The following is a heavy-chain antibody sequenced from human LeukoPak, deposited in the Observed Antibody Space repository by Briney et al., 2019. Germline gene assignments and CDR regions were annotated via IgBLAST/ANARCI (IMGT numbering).Heavy chain of an antibody. J-gene: IGHJ4*02. CDR1: GFTFSSYS. Sequence: KPGGSLRLSCAAPGFTFSSYSMNWVRQAPGKGLEWVSSISSSSSYIYYADSVKGRFTISRDNAKNSLYLQMNSLRAEDTAVYYCASSSPDGRIAAAGTTPTSFDYWGQGTLVTVSS. D-gene: IGHD6-13*01. CDR3: ASSSPDGRIAAAGTTPTSFDY. CDR2: ISSSSSYI. V-gene: IGHV3-21*01.